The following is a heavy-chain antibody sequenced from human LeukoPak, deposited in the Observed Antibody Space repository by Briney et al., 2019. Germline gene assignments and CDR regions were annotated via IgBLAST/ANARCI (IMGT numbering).Heavy chain of an antibody. CDR1: GGSISSYY. J-gene: IGHJ4*02. V-gene: IGHV4-59*08. CDR2: IYYSGST. CDR3: ARGNDSSGYYY. Sequence: SETLSLTCTVSGGSISSYYWSWIRQPPGKGLEWIGYIYYSGSTYYNPSLKSRVTISVDTSKNQFSLKLSSVTAADTAVYYCARGNDSSGYYYWGQGTLVTVSS. D-gene: IGHD3-22*01.